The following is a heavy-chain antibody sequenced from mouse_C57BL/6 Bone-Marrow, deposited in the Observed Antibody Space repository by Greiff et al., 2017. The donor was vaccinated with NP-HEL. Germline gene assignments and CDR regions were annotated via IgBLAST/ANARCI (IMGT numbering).Heavy chain of an antibody. V-gene: IGHV2-5*01. Sequence: QVQLKESGPGLVQPSQCLPISCTVSGFSFTSYGVHWVRQSPGKGLEWLGVIWSGGSTDYNAAFMSRLSITKDNSKSQVFFKMNSLQADDSAIYYCAKGATVVAWYFDVWGTGTTVTVSS. D-gene: IGHD1-1*01. J-gene: IGHJ1*03. CDR2: IWSGGST. CDR1: GFSFTSYG. CDR3: AKGATVVAWYFDV.